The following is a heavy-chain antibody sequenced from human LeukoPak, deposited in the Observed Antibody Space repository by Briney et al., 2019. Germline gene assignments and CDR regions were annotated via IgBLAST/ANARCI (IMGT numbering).Heavy chain of an antibody. CDR1: GYSFTSYW. J-gene: IGHJ4*02. CDR3: ARHERGIKWESSFGY. Sequence: GESLKISCKGSGYSFTSYWIGWVRQMPGKGLEWMGIIYPGDSDTRYSPSFQGQVTIPADKSISTAYLQSSSLKASDTAMYYCARHERGIKWESSFGYWGQGTLVTVSS. V-gene: IGHV5-51*01. CDR2: IYPGDSDT. D-gene: IGHD5-12*01.